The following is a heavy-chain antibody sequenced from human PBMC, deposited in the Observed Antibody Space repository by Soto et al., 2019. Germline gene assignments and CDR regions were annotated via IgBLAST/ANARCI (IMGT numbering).Heavy chain of an antibody. CDR1: GGSISSISYY. V-gene: IGHV4-39*01. Sequence: QLQLQESGPGLVKPSETLSLTCTVSGGSISSISYYLGWIRQPPGKGLEWIGCIYFSGSTYYNPSLKSRVTIYEAPSQNQFSLKLSSVPAADTAVYYCARHASSIAGATFHLWGRGTLVTVSS. J-gene: IGHJ2*01. D-gene: IGHD1-26*01. CDR2: IYFSGST. CDR3: ARHASSIAGATFHL.